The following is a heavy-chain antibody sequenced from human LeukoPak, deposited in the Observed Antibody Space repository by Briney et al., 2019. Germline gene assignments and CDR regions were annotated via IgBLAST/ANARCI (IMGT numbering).Heavy chain of an antibody. Sequence: GGSLRLSCAASGFTFSSYNMNWVRQAPGKGLVWVSRIYSDGSRTTYADSVKGRFTISGDNAKNTLYLEMNSLRAEDTAVYYCARSGRGGAFDIWGHGTMVTVSS. V-gene: IGHV3-74*01. J-gene: IGHJ3*02. CDR3: ARSGRGGAFDI. CDR1: GFTFSSYN. D-gene: IGHD1-26*01. CDR2: IYSDGSRT.